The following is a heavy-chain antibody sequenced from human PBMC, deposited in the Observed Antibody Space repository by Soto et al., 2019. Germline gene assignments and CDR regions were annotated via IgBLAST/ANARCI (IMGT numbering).Heavy chain of an antibody. CDR3: AKDLSSSWYYFDY. CDR2: ISGSGGST. CDR1: GFTFSSYA. Sequence: GGSLRISCAASGFTFSSYAMSWVRPAPGKGLEWVSAISGSGGSTYYADSVKGRFTISRDNSKNTLYLQMNSLRAEDTAVYYCAKDLSSSWYYFDYWGQGTLVTVSS. D-gene: IGHD6-13*01. V-gene: IGHV3-23*01. J-gene: IGHJ4*02.